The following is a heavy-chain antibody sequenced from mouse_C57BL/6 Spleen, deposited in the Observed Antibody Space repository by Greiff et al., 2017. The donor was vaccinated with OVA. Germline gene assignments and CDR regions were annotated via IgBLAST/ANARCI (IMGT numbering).Heavy chain of an antibody. D-gene: IGHD2-5*01. CDR2: IWSGGST. J-gene: IGHJ1*03. CDR1: GFSLTSYG. V-gene: IGHV2-2*01. Sequence: VQLQQSGPGLVQPSQSLSITCTVSGFSLTSYGVHWVRQSPGKGLEWLGVIWSGGSTDYNAAFISRLSISKDNSKSQVFFKMNSLQADDTAIYYCARRNSNYEYFDVWGTGTTVTVSS. CDR3: ARRNSNYEYFDV.